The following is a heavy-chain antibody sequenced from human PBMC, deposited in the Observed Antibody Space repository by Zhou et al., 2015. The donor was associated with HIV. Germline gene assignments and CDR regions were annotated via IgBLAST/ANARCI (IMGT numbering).Heavy chain of an antibody. CDR2: IIPIFGTA. Sequence: QVQLVQSGAEVKKPGSSVKVSCKASGGTFSSYAISWVRQAPGQGLEWMGGIIPIFGTANYAQKFQGRVTITADESTSTAYMELSSLRSEDTAVYYCAREFLAEMATIPKGYFDYWGQGTLVTVSS. CDR1: GGTFSSYA. D-gene: IGHD5-24*01. V-gene: IGHV1-69*12. CDR3: AREFLAEMATIPKGYFDY. J-gene: IGHJ4*02.